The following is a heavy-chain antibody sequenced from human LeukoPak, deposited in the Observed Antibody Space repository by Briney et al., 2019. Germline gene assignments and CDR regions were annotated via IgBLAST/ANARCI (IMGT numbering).Heavy chain of an antibody. CDR2: ISGSGGST. CDR3: AKDAVFSSSYEDY. D-gene: IGHD6-6*01. Sequence: TGGSLRLSCAASGFTFSSYAMSWVRQAPGKGLEWVSAISGSGGSTYYADSVKGRLTISRDNSKNTLYLQMNSLRAEDTAVYYCAKDAVFSSSYEDYWGQGTLVTVSS. J-gene: IGHJ4*02. CDR1: GFTFSSYA. V-gene: IGHV3-23*01.